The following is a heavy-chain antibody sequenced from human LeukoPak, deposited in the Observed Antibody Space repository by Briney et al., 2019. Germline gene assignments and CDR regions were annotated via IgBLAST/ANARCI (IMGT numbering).Heavy chain of an antibody. V-gene: IGHV3-23*01. Sequence: GGSLRLSCAASGFTFSSYAMSWVRQAPGKGLEWVSAISGRGGTTYDADSVQGRFTISRDNSKNTLYLQMNSLRAEDTAVYYCAKDREGLSSGYDLEYFDYWGQGTLVTVSS. CDR2: ISGRGGTT. J-gene: IGHJ4*02. CDR3: AKDREGLSSGYDLEYFDY. CDR1: GFTFSSYA. D-gene: IGHD5-12*01.